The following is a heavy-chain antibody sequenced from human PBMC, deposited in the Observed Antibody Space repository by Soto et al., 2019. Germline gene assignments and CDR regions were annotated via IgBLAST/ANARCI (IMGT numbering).Heavy chain of an antibody. D-gene: IGHD5-12*01. J-gene: IGHJ4*02. Sequence: SQTLSLTCAISGDSVSSNSAAWNWIRQSPSRGLEWLGRTYYRSKWYNDYAVSVKGRITINPDTSKNQFSLQLNSVTPEDTAVYYCARVDVAATTAAFDYWGQGTLVTVSS. CDR1: GDSVSSNSAA. CDR3: ARVDVAATTAAFDY. V-gene: IGHV6-1*01. CDR2: TYYRSKWYN.